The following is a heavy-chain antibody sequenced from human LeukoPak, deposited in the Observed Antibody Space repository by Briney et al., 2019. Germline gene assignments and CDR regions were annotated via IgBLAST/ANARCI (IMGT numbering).Heavy chain of an antibody. CDR2: IDHKGNT. Sequence: SETQSLTCTVSGGSINNYYWSWIRQPPGKGLEWIGYIDHKGNTNYNPSLKSRVTMSVDTSKNQFSLKLNSVTAADTAVYYCARHETLDYWGQGTLVTVSS. V-gene: IGHV4-59*08. CDR1: GGSINNYY. J-gene: IGHJ4*02. CDR3: ARHETLDY.